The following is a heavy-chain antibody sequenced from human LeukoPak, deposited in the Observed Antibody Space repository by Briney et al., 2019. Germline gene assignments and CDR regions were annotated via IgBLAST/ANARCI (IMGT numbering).Heavy chain of an antibody. CDR3: ATLRTSGWYFDY. CDR1: GGSISNISYY. D-gene: IGHD6-19*01. Sequence: SETLSLTCTVSGGSISNISYYWGWIRQTPGKGLEWIGSIYYSGCTNYNPSLKSRLTISVDTSKNHFSLKLSSVTAADAAVYYCATLRTSGWYFDYWGQGTLVTVSS. J-gene: IGHJ4*02. CDR2: IYYSGCT. V-gene: IGHV4-39*02.